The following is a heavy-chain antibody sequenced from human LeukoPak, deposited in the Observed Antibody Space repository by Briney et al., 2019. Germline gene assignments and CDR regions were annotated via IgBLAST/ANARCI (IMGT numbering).Heavy chain of an antibody. D-gene: IGHD3-3*01. CDR1: GFTFSSYE. V-gene: IGHV3-48*03. CDR2: IGSSGSTI. Sequence: GGSLRLSCAASGFTFSSYEMNWVRQAPGKGLEWVSYIGSSGSTIYYADSVKGRFTISRDNAKNSLYLQMNSLRAEDTAVYYCARGTSSYDFWSGYYTFDYWGQGTLVTVSS. J-gene: IGHJ4*02. CDR3: ARGTSSYDFWSGYYTFDY.